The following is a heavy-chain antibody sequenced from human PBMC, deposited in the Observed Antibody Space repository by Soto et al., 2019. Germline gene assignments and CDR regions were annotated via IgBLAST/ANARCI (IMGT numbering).Heavy chain of an antibody. V-gene: IGHV3-30*03. CDR1: GFSFNTSG. Sequence: QVQLVESGGGVVQPGRALRLSCAASGFSFNTSGMHWVRQAPGKGLEWVAVIAFDGSQEFYGDSVRGRFTISRDNSKNTLFLQMTSLTPEDKAVYYCATKVRVTNYLYYGMDVWGQGTTVTVSS. J-gene: IGHJ6*02. CDR2: IAFDGSQE. D-gene: IGHD2-21*02. CDR3: ATKVRVTNYLYYGMDV.